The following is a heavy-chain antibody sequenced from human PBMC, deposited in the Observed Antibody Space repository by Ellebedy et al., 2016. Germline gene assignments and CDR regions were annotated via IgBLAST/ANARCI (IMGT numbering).Heavy chain of an antibody. CDR2: ISSGGDLI. D-gene: IGHD6-19*01. Sequence: GGSLRLSXAVSGLPFSTFFMSWVRQAPGKGLVWFATISSGGDLIYYADSVKGRFTISRDNAKNSLFLQMSDLRVDDTAVYYCARGESGWTGIDYWGQGTLVTVSS. J-gene: IGHJ4*02. CDR3: ARGESGWTGIDY. V-gene: IGHV3-21*01. CDR1: GLPFSTFF.